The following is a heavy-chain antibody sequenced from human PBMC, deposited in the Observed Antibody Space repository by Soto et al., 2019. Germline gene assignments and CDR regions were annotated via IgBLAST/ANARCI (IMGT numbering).Heavy chain of an antibody. V-gene: IGHV4-31*02. CDR3: ARDIVAATATHWFDP. D-gene: IGHD2-15*01. Sequence: SETLSLTXTVSGGSISSGGYYWSWIRQHPGKGLEWIGYIYYSGSTYYNPSLKSRVTISVDTSKNQFSLKLSSVTAADTAVYYCARDIVAATATHWFDPWGQGTLVTVSS. CDR2: IYYSGST. CDR1: GGSISSGGYY. J-gene: IGHJ5*02.